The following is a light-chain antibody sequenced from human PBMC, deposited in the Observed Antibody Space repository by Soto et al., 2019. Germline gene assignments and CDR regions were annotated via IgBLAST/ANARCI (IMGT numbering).Light chain of an antibody. CDR3: QQSYSIPYT. J-gene: IGKJ2*01. Sequence: DIQMTQSPSSLSTSVGDRVTITCRASQSITTYINWYQQKPGKAPKVLIYAASSLQSGVPSRFSGSGSGTDFTLTISSLQPEDFATCYCQQSYSIPYTFGQGTKLQI. CDR1: QSITTY. CDR2: AAS. V-gene: IGKV1-39*01.